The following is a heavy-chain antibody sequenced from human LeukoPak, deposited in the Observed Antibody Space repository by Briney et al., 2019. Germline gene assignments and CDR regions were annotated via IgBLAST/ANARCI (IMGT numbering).Heavy chain of an antibody. Sequence: GASVKVSCKASGYTFTNYAMHWVRQAPGQRLEWMGWINAGNGNTKYSQKFQGRVTITRDTSASTAYMELSSLRSEDTAVYYCARAIAVAGLDLDYWGQGTLVTVSS. CDR2: INAGNGNT. D-gene: IGHD6-19*01. CDR3: ARAIAVAGLDLDY. V-gene: IGHV1-3*01. J-gene: IGHJ4*02. CDR1: GYTFTNYA.